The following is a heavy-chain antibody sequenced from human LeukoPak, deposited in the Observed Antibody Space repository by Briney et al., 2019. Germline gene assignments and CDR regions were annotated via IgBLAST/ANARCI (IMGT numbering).Heavy chain of an antibody. D-gene: IGHD6-19*01. J-gene: IGHJ4*02. CDR3: ARDAEGVGVAGTHFW. CDR2: TSSDGTKK. CDR1: GFTFSRFV. V-gene: IGHV3-30*03. Sequence: PGGTLRLSCAASGFTFSRFVMHWVRQAPGKGLEWAAVTSSDGTKKYYGDSVKGRFTISRDNSKDTLYLQMNSLRGEDTAVYYCARDAEGVGVAGTHFWWGQGTLVTVSS.